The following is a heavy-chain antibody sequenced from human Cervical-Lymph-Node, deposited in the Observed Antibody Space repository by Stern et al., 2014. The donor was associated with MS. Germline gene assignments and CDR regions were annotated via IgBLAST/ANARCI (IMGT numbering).Heavy chain of an antibody. CDR2: IWYDGSDK. J-gene: IGHJ4*02. V-gene: IGHV3-33*01. Sequence: QEQLVQSGGGVVQPGRSLRLSCAASGFTFSSYGMHWVRQAPGKGLEWVAVIWYDGSDKYYADSVKGRFTISRDNSKNTLYLQMNSLRAEDTAVYYCARDEGIGGYFDYWGQGTLVTVSS. CDR1: GFTFSSYG. D-gene: IGHD1-26*01. CDR3: ARDEGIGGYFDY.